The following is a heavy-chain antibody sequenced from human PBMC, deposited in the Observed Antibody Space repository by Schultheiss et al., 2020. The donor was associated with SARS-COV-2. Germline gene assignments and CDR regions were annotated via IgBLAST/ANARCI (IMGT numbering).Heavy chain of an antibody. D-gene: IGHD5-24*01. CDR1: GGSISSYY. CDR3: ARGWGDGYNNGPRQRFDY. Sequence: SQTLSLTCTVSGGSISSYYWSWIRQPPGKGLEWIGYIYYSGSTNYNPSLKSRVTISVDTSKNQFSLKLSSVTAADTAVYYCARGWGDGYNNGPRQRFDYWGQGRLVTVSS. CDR2: IYYSGST. V-gene: IGHV4-59*12. J-gene: IGHJ4*02.